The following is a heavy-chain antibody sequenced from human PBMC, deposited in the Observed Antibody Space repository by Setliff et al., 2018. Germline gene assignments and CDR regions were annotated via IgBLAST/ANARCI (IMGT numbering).Heavy chain of an antibody. D-gene: IGHD3-10*01. V-gene: IGHV4-38-2*01. Sequence: SQTLSLTCAVSGVSISDGHFWGWIRQPPGKGLEWIGSIDRTGNRYYDSPLRSRVTLSIDMSRNEFSLELRSMTAADTAMYYCARRDEYLQFREFFDFWGQGILVTVSS. CDR3: ARRDEYLQFREFFDF. CDR1: GVSISDGHF. CDR2: IDRTGNR. J-gene: IGHJ4*02.